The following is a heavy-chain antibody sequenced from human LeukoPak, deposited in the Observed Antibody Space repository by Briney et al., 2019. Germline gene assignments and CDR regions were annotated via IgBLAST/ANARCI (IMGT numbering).Heavy chain of an antibody. Sequence: SETLSLTCAVSGGSISSSNWWSWVRQPPGKGLEWIGEIYHSGSTNYNPSLKSRVTISVDKSKNQFSLKVNSVTAADTAIYYCARGGGTSWYVDYWGQGILASVSS. CDR2: IYHSGST. V-gene: IGHV4-4*02. CDR3: ARGGGTSWYVDY. CDR1: GGSISSSNW. J-gene: IGHJ4*02. D-gene: IGHD2-2*01.